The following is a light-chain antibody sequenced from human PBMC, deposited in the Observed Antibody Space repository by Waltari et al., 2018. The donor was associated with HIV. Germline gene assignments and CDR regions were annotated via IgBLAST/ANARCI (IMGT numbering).Light chain of an antibody. CDR3: SSYTGSNTWV. V-gene: IGLV2-14*01. CDR1: SSDVGGYNY. CDR2: EFS. Sequence: QSALTQPASVSGSPGQSITISCTGTSSDVGGYNYVSWYQQHPGKAPKLMIYEFSNRPAGVSNRFSGSKSGNTASLTISGLQAEDEADYYCSSYTGSNTWVFGGGTKLTVL. J-gene: IGLJ3*02.